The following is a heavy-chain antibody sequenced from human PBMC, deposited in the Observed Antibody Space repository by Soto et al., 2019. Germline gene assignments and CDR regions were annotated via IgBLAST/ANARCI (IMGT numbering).Heavy chain of an antibody. J-gene: IGHJ4*02. V-gene: IGHV3-21*01. CDR1: GFTFSSYA. CDR3: ARDNYYDSSGYPDY. Sequence: PGGSLRLSCAASGFTFSSYAMSWVRQAPGKGLEWVSSISSSSSYIYYADSVKGRFTISRDNAKNSLYLQMNSLRAEDTAVYYCARDNYYDSSGYPDYWGQGTLVTVSS. D-gene: IGHD3-22*01. CDR2: ISSSSSYI.